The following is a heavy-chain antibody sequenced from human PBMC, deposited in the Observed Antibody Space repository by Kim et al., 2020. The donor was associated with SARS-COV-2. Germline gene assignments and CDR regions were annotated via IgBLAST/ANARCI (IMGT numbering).Heavy chain of an antibody. CDR3: AKTTDRRGYFFAD. V-gene: IGHV3-23*01. CDR1: GFTFSNYA. D-gene: IGHD3-22*01. J-gene: IGHJ4*02. CDR2: IVNGGDTT. Sequence: GGSLRLSCAVSGFTFSNYAMSWVRQAPGTGLEWVSIIVNGGDTTYYADSVKGRFTISRDNSKNMLYLQMNSLRAEDTAVYYCAKTTDRRGYFFADWGQGT.